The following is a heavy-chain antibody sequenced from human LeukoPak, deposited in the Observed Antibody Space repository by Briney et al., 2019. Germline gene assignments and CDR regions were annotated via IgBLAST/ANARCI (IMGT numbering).Heavy chain of an antibody. D-gene: IGHD1-7*01. CDR3: ARGSITGTAGWFDP. J-gene: IGHJ5*02. V-gene: IGHV4-59*01. CDR2: IYYSGST. Sequence: SETLSLTCTVSGGSISSYYWSWIRQPPGRGLEWIGYIYYSGSTNYNPSLKSRVTISVDTSKNQFSLKLSSVTAADTAVYYCARGSITGTAGWFDPWGQGTLVTVSS. CDR1: GGSISSYY.